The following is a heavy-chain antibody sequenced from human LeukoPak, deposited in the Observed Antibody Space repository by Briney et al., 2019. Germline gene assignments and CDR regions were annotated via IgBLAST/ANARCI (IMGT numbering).Heavy chain of an antibody. J-gene: IGHJ5*02. V-gene: IGHV3-33*01. D-gene: IGHD2-21*02. CDR1: GFTFSSYG. Sequence: GGSLRLSCAASGFTFSSYGMHWVRQAPGKGLEWVAVIWYDGSNKYYADSVKGRFTISRDNSKNTLYLQMNSLRAEDTAVYYCSLRAFWFDPWGQGTLVSVSS. CDR3: SLRAFWFDP. CDR2: IWYDGSNK.